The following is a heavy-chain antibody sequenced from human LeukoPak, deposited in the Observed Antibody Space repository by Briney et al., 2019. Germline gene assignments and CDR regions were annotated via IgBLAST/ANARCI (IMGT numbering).Heavy chain of an antibody. CDR3: AKGRLGVLYYGMAV. J-gene: IGHJ6*02. Sequence: GGSLRISCAASGFTFSSHSMSWVRQAPGKGLEWVSALSSRGDDPYYTDSVRGRFTISRDNYKNSLYLQMNSLRDEDTAIYYCAKGRLGVLYYGMAVWGHGTTVAVSS. CDR1: GFTFSSHS. CDR2: LSSRGDDP. D-gene: IGHD2-8*01. V-gene: IGHV3-23*01.